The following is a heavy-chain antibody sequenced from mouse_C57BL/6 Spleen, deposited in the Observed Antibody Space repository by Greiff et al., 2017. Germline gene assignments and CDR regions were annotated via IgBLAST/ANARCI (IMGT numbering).Heavy chain of an antibody. CDR2: INPSSGYT. CDR1: GYTFTSYT. D-gene: IGHD2-5*01. Sequence: QVQLQQSGAELARPGASVKMSCKASGYTFTSYTMHWVKQRPGQGLEWIGYINPSSGYTKYNQKFKDKATLTADKSSSTAYMQLSSLTSEDSAVYYWGYSNYGAMDYWGQGTSVTVSS. V-gene: IGHV1-4*01. J-gene: IGHJ4*01. CDR3: GYSNYGAMDY.